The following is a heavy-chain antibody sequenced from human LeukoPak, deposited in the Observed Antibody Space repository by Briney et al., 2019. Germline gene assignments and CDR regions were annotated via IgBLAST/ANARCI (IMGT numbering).Heavy chain of an antibody. J-gene: IGHJ3*02. Sequence: ASVKVSCKASGYTFTGYYMRWVRQAPGQGLEWMGWSNPNSGGTNYAQKFQGRVTMTRDTSISTAYMELSRLRSDDTAVYYCARDKIITIFGVVITYDAFDIWGQGTMVTVSS. CDR2: SNPNSGGT. D-gene: IGHD3-3*01. CDR1: GYTFTGYY. V-gene: IGHV1-2*02. CDR3: ARDKIITIFGVVITYDAFDI.